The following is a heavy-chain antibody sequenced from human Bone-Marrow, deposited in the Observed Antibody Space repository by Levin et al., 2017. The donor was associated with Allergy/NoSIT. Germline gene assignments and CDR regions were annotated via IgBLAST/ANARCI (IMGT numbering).Heavy chain of an antibody. Sequence: PGGSLRLSCAASGFSFNTKWLHWVRQAPGKGLMWVSRIDTDGSRTHYADFARGRFTISRDNSKNTVYLQMNSLTGEDTALYYCAFSDHYYESSDCFDFWGHGTRVTVSS. CDR3: AFSDHYYESSDCFDF. CDR1: GFSFNTKW. D-gene: IGHD3-22*01. V-gene: IGHV3-74*01. J-gene: IGHJ4*01. CDR2: IDTDGSRT.